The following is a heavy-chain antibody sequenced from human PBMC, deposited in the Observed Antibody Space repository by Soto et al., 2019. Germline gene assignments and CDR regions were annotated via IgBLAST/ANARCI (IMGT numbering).Heavy chain of an antibody. J-gene: IGHJ4*02. CDR2: INPAGVST. CDR3: ARGSMETLGGIILPEFYFDY. Sequence: QSGAEVKKPGASVKVSCKASGYTFTSHYMHWVRQAPGHGLEWMGVINPAGVSTTYAQKXXXXXXXXGDTSTSTVYMDLSTLRSEDTAVYYCARGSMETLGGIILPEFYFDYWGQGTLVTVSS. D-gene: IGHD3-16*01. V-gene: IGHV1-46*03. CDR1: GYTFTSHY.